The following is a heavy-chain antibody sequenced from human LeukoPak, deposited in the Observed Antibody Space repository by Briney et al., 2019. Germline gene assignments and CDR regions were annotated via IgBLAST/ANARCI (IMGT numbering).Heavy chain of an antibody. D-gene: IGHD1-7*01. V-gene: IGHV3-23*01. Sequence: PGGSLRLSCAASGFTFSSYAMNWVRQAPGKGLEWVSVISGSGGSTHYADSVRGRFTISRDNSKNTLSLQMNSLRVEDTAVYYCAKDRPYITGTTGDFDYWGQGTLVTVSS. J-gene: IGHJ4*02. CDR2: ISGSGGST. CDR1: GFTFSSYA. CDR3: AKDRPYITGTTGDFDY.